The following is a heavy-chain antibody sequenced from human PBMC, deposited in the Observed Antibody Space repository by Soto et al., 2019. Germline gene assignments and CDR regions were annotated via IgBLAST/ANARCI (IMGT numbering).Heavy chain of an antibody. CDR1: GGSISSYY. V-gene: IGHV4-59*01. Sequence: PSETLSLTCTVSGGSISSYYWSWIRQPPGKGLEWIGYIYYSGSTNYNPSLKSRVTISVDTSKNQSSLKLSSVTAADTAVYYCARVPNYGDYNFDYWGQGTLVTVSS. J-gene: IGHJ4*02. D-gene: IGHD4-17*01. CDR2: IYYSGST. CDR3: ARVPNYGDYNFDY.